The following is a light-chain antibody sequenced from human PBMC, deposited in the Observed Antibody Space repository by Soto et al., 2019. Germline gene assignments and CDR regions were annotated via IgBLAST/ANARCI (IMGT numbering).Light chain of an antibody. Sequence: QMTQYPSTLSASVGDRVTITCRASQNINIWLAWYQQKPGTAPKLLIYKASTLESGVPSRFSGNGSGTDFTLTISSLQPDDSATYYCQQYNGLPTWTFGQGTKVDIK. CDR2: KAS. CDR3: QQYNGLPTWT. V-gene: IGKV1-5*03. J-gene: IGKJ1*01. CDR1: QNINIW.